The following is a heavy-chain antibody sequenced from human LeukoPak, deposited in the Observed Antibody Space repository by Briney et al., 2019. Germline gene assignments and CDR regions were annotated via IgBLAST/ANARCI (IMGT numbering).Heavy chain of an antibody. J-gene: IGHJ4*02. CDR2: NSSSGGST. CDR1: GFTFSSYA. CDR3: AKTGIQWLVTSWVNFDY. V-gene: IGHV3-23*01. Sequence: GGSLRLXCAASGFTFSSYAMSWVRQAPGRGLELVSSNSSSGGSTYYEDSVKGRFTISRDNSKNTLYLQINSLRAEDTAVYYCAKTGIQWLVTSWVNFDYWGQGTLVTVSS. D-gene: IGHD6-19*01.